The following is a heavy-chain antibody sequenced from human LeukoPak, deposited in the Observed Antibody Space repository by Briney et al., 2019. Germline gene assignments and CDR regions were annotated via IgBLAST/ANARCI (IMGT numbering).Heavy chain of an antibody. J-gene: IGHJ4*02. CDR3: ASFNYGSGRIDY. D-gene: IGHD3-10*01. CDR1: GVSISSGSYY. CDR2: IYTSGST. V-gene: IGHV4-61*02. Sequence: PSQTLSLTCTVSGVSISSGSYYWSWIRQPAGKGLEWIGRIYTSGSTNYNPSLKSRVTISVDTSKNQFSLKLSSVTAADTAVYYCASFNYGSGRIDYWGQGTLVTVSS.